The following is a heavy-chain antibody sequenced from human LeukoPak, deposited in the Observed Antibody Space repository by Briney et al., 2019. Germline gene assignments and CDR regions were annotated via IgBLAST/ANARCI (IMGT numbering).Heavy chain of an antibody. Sequence: GGSLRLSCAASGFTFRDYYMSWIRQTPGKGLEWVSYISGNGITIYYADSMKGRFTISRDNTKNSLSLQMNSLRAEDTAVYYCARAGQQLSLLLFFDWGQGTLVTVSS. CDR1: GFTFRDYY. CDR2: ISGNGITI. D-gene: IGHD6-13*01. CDR3: ARAGQQLSLLLFFD. J-gene: IGHJ4*02. V-gene: IGHV3-11*01.